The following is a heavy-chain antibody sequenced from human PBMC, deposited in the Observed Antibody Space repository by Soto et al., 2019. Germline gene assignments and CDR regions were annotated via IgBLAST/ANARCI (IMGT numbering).Heavy chain of an antibody. D-gene: IGHD3-10*01. CDR3: ARRGRYGSGSYGF. J-gene: IGHJ3*01. CDR2: INHSGST. V-gene: IGHV4-34*01. CDR1: GGSFSGYY. Sequence: SDTLSLTCAVYGGSFSGYYWSWIRQPPGKGLEWIGEINHSGSTNYNPSLKSRVTISVDTSKNQFSLKLSSVTAADTAVYYCARRGRYGSGSYGFWGQGTMVT.